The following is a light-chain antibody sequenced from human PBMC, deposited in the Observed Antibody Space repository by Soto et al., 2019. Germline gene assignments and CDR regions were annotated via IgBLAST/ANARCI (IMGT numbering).Light chain of an antibody. CDR1: QSVSSY. J-gene: IGKJ5*01. CDR2: DAS. V-gene: IGKV3-11*01. Sequence: EIVLTQSPATLSLSPGERGTLSCRASQSVSSYLAWYQQKPGQAPRLLIYDASNRATGIPARFSGSGSGTDFTLTISSLEPEDFAVYYCQQRSNWRGITFGQGTRLEIK. CDR3: QQRSNWRGIT.